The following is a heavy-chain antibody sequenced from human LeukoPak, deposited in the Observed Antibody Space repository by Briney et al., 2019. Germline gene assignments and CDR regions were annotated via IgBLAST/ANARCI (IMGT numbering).Heavy chain of an antibody. Sequence: PGGSLRLSCVASGFTFSSYEMNWVRQAPGKGLEWVSYISSSGSTIYYADSVKGRFTISRDNDKNSLYLQMSSLRSDDTAVYHCARGLYYDTNGYPALQYWGQGTLVTVSS. CDR3: ARGLYYDTNGYPALQY. CDR1: GFTFSSYE. D-gene: IGHD3-22*01. V-gene: IGHV3-48*03. CDR2: ISSSGSTI. J-gene: IGHJ4*02.